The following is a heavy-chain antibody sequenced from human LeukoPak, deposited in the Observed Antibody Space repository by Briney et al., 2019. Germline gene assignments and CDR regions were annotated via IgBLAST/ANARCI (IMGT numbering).Heavy chain of an antibody. Sequence: ASVKVSCKASGYTFTSYGISWVRQAPGQGLEWMGWISAYNGNTNYAQKLQGRVTMTADTSTSTAYMELRSLRSDDTAVYYCARVATMIVVESYNWSDPWGQGTLVTVSS. J-gene: IGHJ5*02. CDR2: ISAYNGNT. CDR1: GYTFTSYG. D-gene: IGHD3-22*01. CDR3: ARVATMIVVESYNWSDP. V-gene: IGHV1-18*01.